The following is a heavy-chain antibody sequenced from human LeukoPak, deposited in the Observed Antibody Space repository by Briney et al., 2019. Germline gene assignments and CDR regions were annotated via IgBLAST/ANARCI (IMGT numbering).Heavy chain of an antibody. J-gene: IGHJ4*02. Sequence: GGSLRLSCTASGFTFSSYPMHWVRQAPGEGLVWVSRIRSDGSDTRYAESVKGRFTISRDNAKNTLYLQMNSLRAEDTAVYYCARDWFHAIDYWGQGTLVTVSS. V-gene: IGHV3-74*01. CDR2: IRSDGSDT. D-gene: IGHD2/OR15-2a*01. CDR1: GFTFSSYP. CDR3: ARDWFHAIDY.